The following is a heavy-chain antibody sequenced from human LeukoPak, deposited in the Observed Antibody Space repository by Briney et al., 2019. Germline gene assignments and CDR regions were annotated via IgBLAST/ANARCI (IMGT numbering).Heavy chain of an antibody. J-gene: IGHJ4*02. CDR3: ASGGQLVLSDY. CDR1: GGTFSSYA. Sequence: ASVKVSCKASGGTFSSYAISWVRQAPGQGLEWMGGIIPIFGTANYAQKFQGRVTITTDESTSTAYMELSSLRSEDTAVYYCASGGQLVLSDYWGQGTLVTVSS. V-gene: IGHV1-69*05. D-gene: IGHD6-6*01. CDR2: IIPIFGTA.